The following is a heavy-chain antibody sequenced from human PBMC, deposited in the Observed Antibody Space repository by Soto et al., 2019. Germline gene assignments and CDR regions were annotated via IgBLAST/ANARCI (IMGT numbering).Heavy chain of an antibody. V-gene: IGHV4-31*03. CDR3: ARVRDGLDLYYYYGMDV. CDR2: IYYSGST. Sequence: QVQLQESGPGLVKPSQTLSLTCTVSGGSISSGGYYWSWIRQHPGKGLEWIGYIYYSGSTYYNPSLRSRVTISVDTSKNQFSLKLSSVTAADTAVYYCARVRDGLDLYYYYGMDVWGQGTTVTVSS. J-gene: IGHJ6*02. D-gene: IGHD3-16*01. CDR1: GGSISSGGYY.